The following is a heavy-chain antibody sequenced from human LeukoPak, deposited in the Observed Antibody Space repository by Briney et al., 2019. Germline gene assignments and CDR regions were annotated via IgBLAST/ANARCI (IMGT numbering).Heavy chain of an antibody. CDR3: AIMHPYYDGSGYWVQ. J-gene: IGHJ4*02. Sequence: GESLRLSCAASGFSFSSYAMSWVRQAPGKGLEWVSGISTSGGSSSYADSVKGRFTISRDNPRNTLYMQMNSLRAEDTALYYCAIMHPYYDGSGYWVQWGQGTLVTVSS. CDR2: ISTSGGSS. V-gene: IGHV3-23*01. D-gene: IGHD3-22*01. CDR1: GFSFSSYA.